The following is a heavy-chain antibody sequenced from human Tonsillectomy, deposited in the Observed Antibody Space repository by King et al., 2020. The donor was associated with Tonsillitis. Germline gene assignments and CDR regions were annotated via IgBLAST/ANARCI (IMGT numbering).Heavy chain of an antibody. CDR3: ARDRYYDSSGYLQADY. J-gene: IGHJ4*02. D-gene: IGHD3-22*01. CDR1: GFTVSSNY. V-gene: IGHV3-66*01. Sequence: DVQLVESGGGLVQPGGSLRLSCAASGFTVSSNYMSWVRQSPGKGLEWVSVIYSSGSTYYADSVMGRFTIPRDNSKNTLYLQMNSLRAEDTAVYYCARDRYYDSSGYLQADYWGQGTLVTVSS. CDR2: IYSSGST.